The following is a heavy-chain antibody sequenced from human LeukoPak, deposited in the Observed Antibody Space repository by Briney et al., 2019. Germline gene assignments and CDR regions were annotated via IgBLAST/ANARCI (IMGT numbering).Heavy chain of an antibody. V-gene: IGHV1-18*01. J-gene: IGHJ4*02. CDR1: AYPLSNYG. D-gene: IGHD4-11*01. CDR2: IIAYNGNI. Sequence: ASVKVSCKASAYPLSNYGITWVRQAPGQGLEWMGWIIAYNGNIHYAQKLQGRVTMTTDTSTSTAYMELRSLRSDDTAVYYCARGSSHYSNYVHNDYWGQGTLVTVSS. CDR3: ARGSSHYSNYVHNDY.